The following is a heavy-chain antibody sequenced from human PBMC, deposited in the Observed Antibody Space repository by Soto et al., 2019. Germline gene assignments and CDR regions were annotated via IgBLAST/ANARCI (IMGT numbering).Heavy chain of an antibody. D-gene: IGHD3-22*01. CDR1: GFTFDDYA. Sequence: GGSLRLSCAASGFTFDDYAMHWVRQAPGKGLEWVSGISWNSGSIGYADSVKGRFTISRDNAKNSLYLQMNSLRDEDTAVYYCARDDYYDTSGYLALFDYWGQGTLVIVSS. CDR3: ARDDYYDTSGYLALFDY. CDR2: ISWNSGSI. J-gene: IGHJ4*02. V-gene: IGHV3-9*01.